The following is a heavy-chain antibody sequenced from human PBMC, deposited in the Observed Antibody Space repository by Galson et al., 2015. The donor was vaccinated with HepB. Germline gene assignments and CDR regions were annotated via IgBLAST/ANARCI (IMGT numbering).Heavy chain of an antibody. CDR1: GDSVSSSSVA. CDR2: TYFRSKWYD. J-gene: IGHJ4*02. Sequence: CAISGDSVSSSSVAWNWIRQSPSRGLEWLAVTYFRSKWYDDYALSMRSRITISADMSKNRFSQQLNSVTPEDTAVYYCVRGQNRAFDYWGQGTLVTVSS. CDR3: VRGQNRAFDY. V-gene: IGHV6-1*01.